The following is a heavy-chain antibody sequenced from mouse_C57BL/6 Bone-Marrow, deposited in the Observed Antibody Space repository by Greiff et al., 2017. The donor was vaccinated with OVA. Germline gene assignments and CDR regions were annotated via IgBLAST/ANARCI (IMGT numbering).Heavy chain of an antibody. J-gene: IGHJ1*03. CDR3: ARHMNYGSSLGWYFDV. D-gene: IGHD1-1*01. CDR2: ISTLAYSI. V-gene: IGHV5-15*01. CDR1: GFTFSDYG. Sequence: EVKLVESGGGLVQPGGSLKLSCAASGFTFSDYGMAWVRQAPRKGPEWVAFISTLAYSIYYADTVTGRFTISRENAKNTLYLEMSSLRSEDTAMYYCARHMNYGSSLGWYFDVWGTGTTVTVSS.